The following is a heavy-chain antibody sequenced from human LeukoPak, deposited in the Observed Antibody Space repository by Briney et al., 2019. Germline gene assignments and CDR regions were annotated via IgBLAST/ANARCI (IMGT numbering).Heavy chain of an antibody. Sequence: PGGSLRLSCAASGFTFSSYGMHWVRQAPGKGLEWGAVIWYDGSNKYYADSVKGRFTISRDNSKNALYLQMNSLRAEDTAVYYCARGLNYYDSSGYLLFFDYWGQGTLVTVSS. CDR3: ARGLNYYDSSGYLLFFDY. V-gene: IGHV3-33*08. CDR1: GFTFSSYG. J-gene: IGHJ4*02. D-gene: IGHD3-22*01. CDR2: IWYDGSNK.